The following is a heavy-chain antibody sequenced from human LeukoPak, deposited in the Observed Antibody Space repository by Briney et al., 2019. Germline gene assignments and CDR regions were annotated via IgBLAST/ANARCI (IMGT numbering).Heavy chain of an antibody. D-gene: IGHD3-3*01. J-gene: IGHJ4*02. CDR3: ARGFHYDFWSGSYYFDY. Sequence: GGSLRLSCTASGFTFNDYYMSWIRQAPGKGLEWVGRITNKPKSYNTEYAASVKGRFTISRDDSKTSLYLQMNSLKTEDTAVYYCARGFHYDFWSGSYYFDYWGQGTLVTVSS. V-gene: IGHV3-72*01. CDR1: GFTFNDYY. CDR2: ITNKPKSYNT.